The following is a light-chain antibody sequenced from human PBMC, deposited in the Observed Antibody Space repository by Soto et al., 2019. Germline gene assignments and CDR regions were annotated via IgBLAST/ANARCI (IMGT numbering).Light chain of an antibody. V-gene: IGLV2-14*01. Sequence: QSALTQPASVSGSPGQSITISCTGTSSDVGSYNYVSWYQQHPGKAPKVIIYEVSNRPSGVSDRFSGSKSGNTASLTISGLQAVDEADYYCCSFADFTYVFGTGTKVTVL. CDR2: EVS. CDR1: SSDVGSYNY. CDR3: CSFADFTYV. J-gene: IGLJ1*01.